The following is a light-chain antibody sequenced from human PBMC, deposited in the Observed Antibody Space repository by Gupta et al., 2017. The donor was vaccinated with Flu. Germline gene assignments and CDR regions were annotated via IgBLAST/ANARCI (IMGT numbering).Light chain of an antibody. V-gene: IGLV2-14*01. J-gene: IGLJ2*01. Sequence: QSALTQPASVSGSPGQSITISCTGTSSDVGGYDYVSWYQQHPGKAPKLIIYDVTNRPSGVSSRFSGSKSGNTASLTISGLQAEDEADYYCSAYIGTTLDVVFGGGTKLTVL. CDR1: SSDVGGYDY. CDR2: DVT. CDR3: SAYIGTTLDVV.